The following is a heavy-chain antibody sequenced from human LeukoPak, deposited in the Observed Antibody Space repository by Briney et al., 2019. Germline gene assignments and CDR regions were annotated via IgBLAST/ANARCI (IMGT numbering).Heavy chain of an antibody. Sequence: GASVKVSCKASGYTFTSYDINWVRQATGQGLEWMGWMNPNSGNTGYAQKFQGRVTMTRNTSISTAYMELSSLRSEDTAVYYCASGIVLRYFDWLFDSWGQGTLVTVSS. V-gene: IGHV1-8*02. CDR2: MNPNSGNT. CDR3: ASGIVLRYFDWLFDS. J-gene: IGHJ4*02. D-gene: IGHD3-9*01. CDR1: GYTFTSYD.